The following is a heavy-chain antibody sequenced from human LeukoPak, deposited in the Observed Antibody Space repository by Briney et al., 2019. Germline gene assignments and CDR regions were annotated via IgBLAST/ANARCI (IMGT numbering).Heavy chain of an antibody. D-gene: IGHD3-22*01. CDR3: ARGGYYDGSGFSPRHNWFDP. J-gene: IGHJ5*02. Sequence: SEALSLTCTVSGGSINNYYWTWIRQPPGKGLEWIGHIYYSGSTDYNPSLKSRVTLSVDTSKNQFSLKLSSVTAADTAVYYCARGGYYDGSGFSPRHNWFDPWGQGTLLSVSS. CDR2: IYYSGST. CDR1: GGSINNYY. V-gene: IGHV4-59*01.